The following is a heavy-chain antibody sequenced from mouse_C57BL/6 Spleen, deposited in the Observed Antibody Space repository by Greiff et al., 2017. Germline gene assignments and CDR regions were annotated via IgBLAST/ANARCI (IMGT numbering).Heavy chain of an antibody. CDR2: IDPNSGGT. V-gene: IGHV1-72*01. CDR1: GYTFTSYW. Sequence: VQLQQSGAELVKPGASVKLSCKASGYTFTSYWMHWVKQRPGRGLEWIGRIDPNSGGTKYNEKFKSKATLTVDKPSSTAYMQLSSLTSEDSAVYYCARWDTTVVANFDYWGQGTTLTVSS. J-gene: IGHJ2*01. D-gene: IGHD1-1*01. CDR3: ARWDTTVVANFDY.